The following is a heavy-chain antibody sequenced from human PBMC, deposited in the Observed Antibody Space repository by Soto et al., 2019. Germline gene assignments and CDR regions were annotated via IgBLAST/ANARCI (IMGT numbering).Heavy chain of an antibody. V-gene: IGHV3-7*01. CDR2: IKPDGSEQ. J-gene: IGHJ6*02. Sequence: GGSLRLSCAASEFTFDKYYMTWVRQAPGKGPEWVANIKPDGSEQYYVDSVKGRFTISRDNANNSLYLQMNSLRAEDTAVYFCARGNWNYYYGFDVWGQGTTVTAP. D-gene: IGHD1-20*01. CDR1: EFTFDKYY. CDR3: ARGNWNYYYGFDV.